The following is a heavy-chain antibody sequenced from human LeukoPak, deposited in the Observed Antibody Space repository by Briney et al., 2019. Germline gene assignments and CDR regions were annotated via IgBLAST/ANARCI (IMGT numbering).Heavy chain of an antibody. CDR3: ASLLWFGELSPVNWFDP. J-gene: IGHJ5*02. CDR2: IYYSGST. D-gene: IGHD3-10*01. Sequence: SETLSLTCTVSGGSISSSSYYWGWIRQPPGKGLEWIGSIYYSGSTYYNPSLKRRVTISVDPSKNQFSLKLSSVTAADTAVYYCASLLWFGELSPVNWFDPWGQGTLVTVSS. CDR1: GGSISSSSYY. V-gene: IGHV4-39*01.